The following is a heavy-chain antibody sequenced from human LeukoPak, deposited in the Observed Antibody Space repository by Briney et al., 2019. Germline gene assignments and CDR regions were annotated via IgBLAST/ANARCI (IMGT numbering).Heavy chain of an antibody. V-gene: IGHV3-72*01. J-gene: IGHJ4*02. D-gene: IGHD4-23*01. CDR1: GYPFSAPY. Sequence: GGSLSLSCAAPGYPFSAPYKDWVRQAPGKGWEGFGHTRNKANNYATEYAASVKGRFTISRDDSRNSVYLQMNSLKTEDTAVYYCTRWRSGTSDWGQGTLVTVSS. CDR3: TRWRSGTSD. CDR2: TRNKANNYAT.